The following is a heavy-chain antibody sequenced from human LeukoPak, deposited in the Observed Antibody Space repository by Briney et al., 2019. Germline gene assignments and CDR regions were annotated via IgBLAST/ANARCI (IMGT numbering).Heavy chain of an antibody. D-gene: IGHD5-24*01. Sequence: SETLSLTCTVSGGSISSSSYYWGWIREPPGKGLEWIGSIYYSGSTYYNPSLKSRVTISVDTSKNQFSLKLSSVTAADTAVYYCAVRKGDGYKLDYWGQGTLVTVSS. V-gene: IGHV4-39*01. CDR2: IYYSGST. CDR3: AVRKGDGYKLDY. CDR1: GGSISSSSYY. J-gene: IGHJ4*02.